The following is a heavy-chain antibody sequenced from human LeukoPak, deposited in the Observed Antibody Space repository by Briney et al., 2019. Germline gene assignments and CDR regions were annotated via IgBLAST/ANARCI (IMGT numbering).Heavy chain of an antibody. V-gene: IGHV4-59*11. CDR3: ARVGYSSGWSHFDL. CDR2: IFYSGSN. D-gene: IGHD6-19*01. CDR1: GGSISSHY. J-gene: IGHJ2*01. Sequence: SETLSLTCTVSGGSISSHYWSWLRQPPGKGLEWVAYIFYSGSNNYNPSLNNRVTISADTSKNQFSLKLSSVTAADTAVYYCARVGYSSGWSHFDLLGRGTLVTVSS.